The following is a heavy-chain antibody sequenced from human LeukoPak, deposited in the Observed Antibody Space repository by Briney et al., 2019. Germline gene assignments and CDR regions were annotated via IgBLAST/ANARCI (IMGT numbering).Heavy chain of an antibody. CDR2: INPSGGST. CDR1: GDTFTSYY. CDR3: ARDPPGSPGGELEHY. J-gene: IGHJ4*02. D-gene: IGHD1-26*01. V-gene: IGHV1-46*01. Sequence: SEKVSCKASGDTFTSYYMHWVRQAPGQGLEWMGIINPSGGSTSYAQKFQGRVTMTRDTSTSTVYMELSSLRSEDTAVYYCARDPPGSPGGELEHYWAQGTLVTVSS.